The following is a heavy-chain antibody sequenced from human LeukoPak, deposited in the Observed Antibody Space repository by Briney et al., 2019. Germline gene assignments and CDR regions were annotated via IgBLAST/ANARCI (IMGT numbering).Heavy chain of an antibody. D-gene: IGHD3-10*01. J-gene: IGHJ4*02. CDR2: ISYDGSNK. CDR1: GFTFSSYA. V-gene: IGHV3-30-3*01. Sequence: GGSLRLSCAASGFTFSSYAMHWVRQAPGKGLEWVAVISYDGSNKYYADSVKGRFTISRGNSKNTLYLQMNSLRAEDTAVYYCARSETPMADPFDYWGQGTLVTVSS. CDR3: ARSETPMADPFDY.